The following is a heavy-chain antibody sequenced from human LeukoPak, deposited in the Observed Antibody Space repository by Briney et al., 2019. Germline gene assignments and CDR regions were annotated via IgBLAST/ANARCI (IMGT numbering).Heavy chain of an antibody. J-gene: IGHJ4*02. CDR1: GFSVSDTY. CDR2: LYSGGST. D-gene: IGHD1-26*01. Sequence: GGSLRLSCAASGFSVSDTYMSWVRQAPGKGLEWVSLLYSGGSTHYADSVKGRFTISRDKSKNMLSLQMNSLRAEDTAVYYCARGKSGIYTRPFDYWGQGTLVTVSS. V-gene: IGHV3-66*01. CDR3: ARGKSGIYTRPFDY.